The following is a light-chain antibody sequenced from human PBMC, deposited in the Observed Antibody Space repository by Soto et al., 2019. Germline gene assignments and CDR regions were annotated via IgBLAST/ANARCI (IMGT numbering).Light chain of an antibody. CDR2: GAS. CDR1: ESVTSSY. V-gene: IGKV3-20*01. J-gene: IGKJ1*01. Sequence: EIVLTQSPGTLSLSPGERATLSCRASESVTSSYLAWYQQTPGQAPRLLIYGASTRATGIPDRFSGSGSDTDFTLTISRLEPEDFSVYYCQQYGSSPSTFGQWTKVEIK. CDR3: QQYGSSPST.